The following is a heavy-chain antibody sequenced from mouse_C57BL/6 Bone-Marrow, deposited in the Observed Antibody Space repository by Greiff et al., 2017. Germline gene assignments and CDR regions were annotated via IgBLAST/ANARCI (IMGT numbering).Heavy chain of an antibody. CDR3: AIHASLIAMDY. CDR2: FYPGSGSI. J-gene: IGHJ4*01. CDR1: GYTFTEYT. V-gene: IGHV1-62-2*01. Sequence: QVHVKQSGAELVKPGASVKLSCKASGYTFTEYTIHWVKQRSGQGLEWIGRFYPGSGSIKYNEKFKDKATLTADKSSSTVYMELSRLASEDFAVYFCAIHASLIAMDYWGQGTSVTVSS.